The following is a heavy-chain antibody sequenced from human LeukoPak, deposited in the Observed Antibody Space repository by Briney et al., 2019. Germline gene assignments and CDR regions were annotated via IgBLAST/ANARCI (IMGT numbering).Heavy chain of an antibody. CDR3: ARDRPSGYFDY. V-gene: IGHV3-53*01. Sequence: PGGSLRLSCAASGFTVITNYMSWVRQAPGKGLEWVSVIYSGGRTYYAASVKGRFTISRDNSKNTLYLQMNSLRAEDTAVYYCARDRPSGYFDYWGQGTLVTVSS. J-gene: IGHJ4*02. CDR1: GFTVITNY. CDR2: IYSGGRT.